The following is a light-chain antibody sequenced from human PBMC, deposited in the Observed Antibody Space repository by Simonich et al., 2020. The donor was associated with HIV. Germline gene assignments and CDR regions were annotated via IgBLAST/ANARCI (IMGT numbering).Light chain of an antibody. J-gene: IGLJ3*02. CDR1: SSDVGGYNY. CDR2: EVT. CDR3: SSYAGSNNWV. V-gene: IGLV2-8*01. Sequence: QSALTQPPSASGSPGQSVTISCTGTSSDVGGYNYVSWSQQHPGKAPQLTVYEVTKRPSGVPDRFSGSKSGNTASLTVSGLQAEDEADYYCSSYAGSNNWVFGGGTKLTVL.